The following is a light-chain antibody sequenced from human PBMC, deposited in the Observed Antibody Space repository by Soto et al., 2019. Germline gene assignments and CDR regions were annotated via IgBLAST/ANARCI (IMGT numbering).Light chain of an antibody. CDR2: DVR. J-gene: IGLJ1*01. CDR1: SSDIGGYNF. Sequence: SALTQPASVSGSPGQSITISCTGTSSDIGGYNFVSWYQHHPGKAPKLLIHDVRNRPSGVSSRLSGSKSGNTASLTISGLQAEDEADYYCNSYRTVSTYVFGTGTKLTVL. V-gene: IGLV2-14*03. CDR3: NSYRTVSTYV.